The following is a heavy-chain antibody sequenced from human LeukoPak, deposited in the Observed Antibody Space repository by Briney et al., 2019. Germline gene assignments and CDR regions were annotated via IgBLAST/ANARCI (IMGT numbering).Heavy chain of an antibody. V-gene: IGHV3-74*01. CDR3: ARAPSEIGGYYPEYFRH. CDR2: IKSDGST. D-gene: IGHD3-22*01. Sequence: PRGSLRLSCAASGFTFSSYWMHWVRHAPGKGLVWVSRIKSDGSTRYADSVKGRFTISRDNPKNTVSLQMTSLRAEDTGVYYCARAPSEIGGYYPEYFRHWGQGTLVIVSS. CDR1: GFTFSSYW. J-gene: IGHJ1*01.